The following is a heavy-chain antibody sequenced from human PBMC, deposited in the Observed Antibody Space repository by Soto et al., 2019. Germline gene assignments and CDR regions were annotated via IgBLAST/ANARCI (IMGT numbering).Heavy chain of an antibody. D-gene: IGHD6-19*01. CDR3: AREGSGWYMPTHRVYGMDV. CDR2: INPNSGGT. Sequence: GASVKVSCKASGYTFAGYYMHWVRQAPGQGLEWMGWINPNSGGTNYAQKFQGWVTMTRDTSISTAYMELSRLRSDDTAVYYCAREGSGWYMPTHRVYGMDVWGQGTTVTVSS. CDR1: GYTFAGYY. V-gene: IGHV1-2*04. J-gene: IGHJ6*02.